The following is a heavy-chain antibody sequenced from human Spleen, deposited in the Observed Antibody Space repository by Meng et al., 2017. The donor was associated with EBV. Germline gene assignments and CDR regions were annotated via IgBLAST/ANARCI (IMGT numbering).Heavy chain of an antibody. Sequence: QVQVEEAGPGLLEPSESLSLTCAVYGGSFSGYYWSWIRQPPGKGLEWIGESNHSGSTNYNPSLKSRVTISVDTSKNQFSLRLSSVTAADTAVYYCAKGRIVTRSPWFDPWGRGTLVTVSS. CDR1: GGSFSGYY. CDR2: SNHSGST. CDR3: AKGRIVTRSPWFDP. V-gene: IGHV4-34*01. D-gene: IGHD6-6*01. J-gene: IGHJ5*02.